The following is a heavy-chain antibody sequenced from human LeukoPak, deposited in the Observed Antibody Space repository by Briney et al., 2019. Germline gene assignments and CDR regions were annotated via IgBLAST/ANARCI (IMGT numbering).Heavy chain of an antibody. CDR3: ASGAWATRLQY. CDR1: GESLNYYY. Sequence: PSETLSLTCAVYGESLNYYYWSWIRQSPEKGLEWIGEVFDSKTTNYNPSLKSRVTISAVTSSNQFSLNLKSVTAADTAVYYCASGAWATRLQYWAQGTLVIVSS. J-gene: IGHJ4*01. V-gene: IGHV4-34*12. D-gene: IGHD5-12*01. CDR2: VFDSKTT.